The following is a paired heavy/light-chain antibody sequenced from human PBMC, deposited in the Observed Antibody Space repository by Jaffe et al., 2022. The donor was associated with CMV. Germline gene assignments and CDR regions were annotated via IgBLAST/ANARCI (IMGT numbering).Heavy chain of an antibody. CDR1: GGPINSGGYF. J-gene: IGHJ3*01. CDR2: IYYTGST. V-gene: IGHV4-39*02. CDR3: ARDYGGYVPGDAFDV. D-gene: IGHD4-17*01. Sequence: QVQLQESGPGLLKPSETLSLTCLVSGGPINSGGYFWGWIRQPPGKGLEYIGTIYYTGSTYYNPSLASRVTISIDGSNSQFFLTLSSVTAADTALYYCARDYGGYVPGDAFDVWGPGTMVTVSS.
Light chain of an antibody. J-gene: IGLJ3*02. Sequence: QSALTQPASVSASPGQTIIVSCTATSGDLGGNVAWYQQYPGKVPKLLIFDISGRPSGVSHRFSGSKSGNTASLTISGLQAEDEAYYYCSSYMSGTILFGGGTILTVL. V-gene: IGLV2-14*03. CDR3: SSYMSGTIL. CDR2: DIS. CDR1: SGDLGGN.